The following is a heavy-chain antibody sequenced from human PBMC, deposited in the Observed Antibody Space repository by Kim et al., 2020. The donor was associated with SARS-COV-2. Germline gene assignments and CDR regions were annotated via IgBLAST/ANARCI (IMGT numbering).Heavy chain of an antibody. Sequence: GGSLRLSCAASGFTFSSYGMHWVRQAPGKGLEWVAVISYDGSNKYYADSVKGRFTISRDNSKNTLYLQMNSLRAEDTAVYYCAKDPQAMVRGVIHWFDPWGQGTLVTVSS. CDR1: GFTFSSYG. CDR3: AKDPQAMVRGVIHWFDP. CDR2: ISYDGSNK. V-gene: IGHV3-30*18. D-gene: IGHD3-10*01. J-gene: IGHJ5*02.